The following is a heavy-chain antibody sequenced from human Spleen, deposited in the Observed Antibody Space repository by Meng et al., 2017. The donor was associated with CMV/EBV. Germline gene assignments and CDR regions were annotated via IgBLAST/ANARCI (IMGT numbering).Heavy chain of an antibody. CDR1: GFTFSSYE. CDR2: ISSGGSII. J-gene: IGHJ5*02. Sequence: GGSLRLSCAASGFTFSSYEMHWVRRAPGKGLEWLSYISSGGSIIYYADSVEGQFTISRDNAKNFLYLQMSNLRAEDTALYYCATDYGDYVGWFDLWGQGTLVTVSS. CDR3: ATDYGDYVGWFDL. V-gene: IGHV3-48*03. D-gene: IGHD4-17*01.